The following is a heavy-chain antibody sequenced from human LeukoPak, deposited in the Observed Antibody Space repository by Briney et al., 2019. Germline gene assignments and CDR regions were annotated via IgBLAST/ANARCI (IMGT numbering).Heavy chain of an antibody. CDR1: GGSISSYY. CDR2: IYYSGST. Sequence: PSETLSLTCTVSGGSISSYYWSWLRQPPGKGLEWIGYIYYSGSTNYNPSLKSRVTISVDTSKNQFSLKLSSVTAADTAVYYCARSRSGSYIDYWGQGTLVTVSS. V-gene: IGHV4-59*01. D-gene: IGHD1-14*01. CDR3: ARSRSGSYIDY. J-gene: IGHJ4*02.